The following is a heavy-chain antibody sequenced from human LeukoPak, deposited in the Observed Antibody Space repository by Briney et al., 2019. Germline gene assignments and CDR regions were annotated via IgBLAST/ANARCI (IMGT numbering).Heavy chain of an antibody. CDR3: AKDVSWNWFDP. Sequence: GGSLRLSCAASAFTFSNYAMHWVRQAPGKGLEWVAVISYDGSNKYYADSVKGRFTISRDNSKNTLYLQMNTLRAEDTAAYYCAKDVSWNWFDPWGQGTLVTVSS. V-gene: IGHV3-30*18. CDR2: ISYDGSNK. J-gene: IGHJ5*02. CDR1: AFTFSNYA.